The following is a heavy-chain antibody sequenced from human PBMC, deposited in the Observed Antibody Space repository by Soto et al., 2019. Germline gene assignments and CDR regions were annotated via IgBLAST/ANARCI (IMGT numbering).Heavy chain of an antibody. D-gene: IGHD3-22*01. Sequence: PRWSLRLSCAASVFTFSRYGMHWCRQAPGKGLEWVAVISYDGSNKYYADSVKGRFTISRDNSKNTLYLQMNSLRAEDTAVYYCAKVAGINYYDSSQRDGMDVWGQGTTVTVSS. CDR2: ISYDGSNK. J-gene: IGHJ6*02. V-gene: IGHV3-30*18. CDR3: AKVAGINYYDSSQRDGMDV. CDR1: VFTFSRYG.